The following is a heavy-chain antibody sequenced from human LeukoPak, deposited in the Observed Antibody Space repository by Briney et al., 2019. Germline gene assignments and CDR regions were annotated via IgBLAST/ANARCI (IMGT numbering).Heavy chain of an antibody. Sequence: GGSLRLSGGASGLTFDNYAMTGATRAPGRAWEGVSALSGVSTTTYYAESSKDRFTNPRQNSKHTLYRHRHSLRAEETAVYNCAKLYDSSGPLDYWGQGTLVTVSS. CDR2: LSGVSTTT. V-gene: IGHV3-23*01. D-gene: IGHD3-22*01. CDR3: AKLYDSSGPLDY. J-gene: IGHJ4*02. CDR1: GLTFDNYA.